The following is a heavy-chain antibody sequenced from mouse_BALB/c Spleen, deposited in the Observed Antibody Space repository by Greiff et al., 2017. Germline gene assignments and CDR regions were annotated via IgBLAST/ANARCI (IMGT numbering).Heavy chain of an antibody. CDR1: GYSITSGYY. CDR2: ISYSGST. D-gene: IGHD1-1*01. J-gene: IGHJ4*01. CDR3: ARGVLLLRGAMDY. Sequence: DVQLQESGPGLVKPSQSLSLTCSVTGYSITSGYYWNWIRQFPGNKLEWMGYISYSGSTSYNPSLKSRISITRDTSKNQFFLQLNSVTTEDTATYYCARGVLLLRGAMDYWGQGTSVTVSS. V-gene: IGHV3-2*02.